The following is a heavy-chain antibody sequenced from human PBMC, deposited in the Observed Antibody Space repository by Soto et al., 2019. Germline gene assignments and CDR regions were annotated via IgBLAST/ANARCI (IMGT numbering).Heavy chain of an antibody. Sequence: PSETLSLTCTVSGGSISSGGYYWSWIRQHPGTGLEWIGHIYYSGSTYYNTSLKSRVTISVDTSKNQFSLKLSSVTAADTAVYYCVRDYCSSTSCYDPNWYFDLWGRGTLVTVSS. CDR1: GGSISSGGYY. CDR2: IYYSGST. J-gene: IGHJ2*01. D-gene: IGHD2-2*01. V-gene: IGHV4-31*03. CDR3: VRDYCSSTSCYDPNWYFDL.